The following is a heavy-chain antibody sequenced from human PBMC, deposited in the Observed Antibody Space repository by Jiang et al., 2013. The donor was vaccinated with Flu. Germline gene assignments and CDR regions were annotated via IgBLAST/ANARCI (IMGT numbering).Heavy chain of an antibody. D-gene: IGHD3-22*01. CDR1: GGTFSSYT. Sequence: SGAEVKKPGSSVKVSCKASGGTFSSYTISWVRQAPGQGLEWMGRIIPILGIANYAQKFQGRVTITADKSTSTAYMELSSLRSEDTAVYYCARELVYYDSSGYYSLDYWGQGTLVTVSS. CDR3: ARELVYYDSSGYYSLDY. V-gene: IGHV1-69*04. CDR2: IIPILGIA. J-gene: IGHJ4*02.